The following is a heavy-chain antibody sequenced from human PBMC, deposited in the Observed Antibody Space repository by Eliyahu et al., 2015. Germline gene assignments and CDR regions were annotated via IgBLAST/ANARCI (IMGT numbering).Heavy chain of an antibody. CDR1: XXPFSYYA. CDR2: IGGGGLST. Sequence: EVQVLXAGGGLVQPGGSLPLSCAASXXPFSYYAMSWVRPXPGKGXEWVALIGGGGLSTDYADSVKGRFIISRDNSMNTLYLHMNSLRAEDTAVYYCAKDSRGYNQPFDYWGRGTLVTVSS. CDR3: AKDSRGYNQPFDY. D-gene: IGHD1-14*01. J-gene: IGHJ4*02. V-gene: IGHV3-23*01.